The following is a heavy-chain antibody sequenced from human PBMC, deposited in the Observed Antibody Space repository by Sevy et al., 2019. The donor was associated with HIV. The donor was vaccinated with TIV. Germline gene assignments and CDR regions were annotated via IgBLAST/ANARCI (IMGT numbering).Heavy chain of an antibody. V-gene: IGHV3-48*02. CDR1: GFTFSSYS. D-gene: IGHD3-10*01. CDR3: VRGPREYYFDS. Sequence: GGSLRLSCEASGFTFSSYSMNWVRQAPGKGPEWVSYISSSSRAIYYAESVRGRFTISRDNAKNSLYLQMNSLRDDDTAIYFCVRGPREYYFDSWGPGILVTVSS. CDR2: ISSSSRAI. J-gene: IGHJ4*02.